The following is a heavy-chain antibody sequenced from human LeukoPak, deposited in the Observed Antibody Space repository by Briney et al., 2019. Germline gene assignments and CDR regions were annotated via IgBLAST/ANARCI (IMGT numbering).Heavy chain of an antibody. CDR1: GGTFSSYA. V-gene: IGHV1-69*04. CDR2: IIPILGIA. D-gene: IGHD3-10*01. Sequence: SVKVSCKASGGTFSSYAISWVRQAPGQGLEWMGRIIPILGIANYAQKFQGRVTITADKSTSTAYMELSSLRSEDTAVYYCASSYGSGSYYVGYYYGMDVWGQGTTVTVSS. CDR3: ASSYGSGSYYVGYYYGMDV. J-gene: IGHJ6*02.